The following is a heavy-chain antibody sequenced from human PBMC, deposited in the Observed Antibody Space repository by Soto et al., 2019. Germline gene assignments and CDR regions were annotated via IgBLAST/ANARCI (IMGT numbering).Heavy chain of an antibody. CDR3: ARDQEQWLELHWLDP. D-gene: IGHD6-19*01. CDR2: INPSGGST. Sequence: ASVKVSCKASGYTFTSYYIHWVRQAPGQGLEWMGIINPSGGSTSCAQKFQGRVTMTRDTSTSTVYMELSSLRSEDTAVYYCARDQEQWLELHWLDPWGQGTLVTVSS. CDR1: GYTFTSYY. V-gene: IGHV1-46*03. J-gene: IGHJ5*02.